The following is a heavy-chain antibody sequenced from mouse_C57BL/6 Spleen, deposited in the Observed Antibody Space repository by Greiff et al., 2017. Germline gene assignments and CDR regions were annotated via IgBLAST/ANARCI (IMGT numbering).Heavy chain of an antibody. Sequence: EVNVVESGGGLVKPGGSLKLSCAASGFTFSDYGMHWVRQAPEKGLEWVAYISSGSSTIYYADTVKGRFTISRDNAKNTLFLQMTSRRSEDTAMYYCARTAITTVVAKYFDVWGTGTTVTVSS. CDR3: ARTAITTVVAKYFDV. J-gene: IGHJ1*03. CDR2: ISSGSSTI. D-gene: IGHD1-1*01. V-gene: IGHV5-17*01. CDR1: GFTFSDYG.